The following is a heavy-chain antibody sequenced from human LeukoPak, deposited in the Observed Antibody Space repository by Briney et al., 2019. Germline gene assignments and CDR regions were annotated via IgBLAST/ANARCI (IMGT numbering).Heavy chain of an antibody. D-gene: IGHD3-22*01. J-gene: IGHJ4*02. CDR1: GFTFSSYA. Sequence: GGSLRLSCAASGFTFSSYAMHWVRQAPGKGLEWVAVISYDGSNKYYADSVKGRFTISRDNSKNTLYLQMNSLRSEDTAVYYCANLQDYYDSSGSMNYWGQGTLVTVSS. V-gene: IGHV3-30*04. CDR3: ANLQDYYDSSGSMNY. CDR2: ISYDGSNK.